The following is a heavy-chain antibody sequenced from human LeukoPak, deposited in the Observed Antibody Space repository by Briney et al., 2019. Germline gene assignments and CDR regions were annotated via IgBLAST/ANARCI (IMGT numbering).Heavy chain of an antibody. CDR2: IIPIFGTT. Sequence: SVKVSCKASGGTFSRYSISCVRQAPGQGLEWMGGIIPIFGTTNYAQTFQGRVTITADKSTSTAYMELSSLRSEDTAVYYCARERTPGSGYGVDYWGQGTVVTVSS. D-gene: IGHD6-25*01. V-gene: IGHV1-69*06. J-gene: IGHJ4*02. CDR1: GGTFSRYS. CDR3: ARERTPGSGYGVDY.